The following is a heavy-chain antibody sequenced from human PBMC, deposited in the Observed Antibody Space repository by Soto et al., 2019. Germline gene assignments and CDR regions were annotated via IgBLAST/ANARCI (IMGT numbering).Heavy chain of an antibody. Sequence: QITLKESGPTLVKPTQTLTLTCTFSGFSLSISGVGVGWIRQPPGKALEWLALISWDDDKRYSPSLKSRLTITKDTSKNQVVLTMTNMDPVDTATYYCAHRRYYYGSGDLFDYWGQGTLVTVSS. CDR3: AHRRYYYGSGDLFDY. V-gene: IGHV2-5*02. J-gene: IGHJ4*02. CDR1: GFSLSISGVG. D-gene: IGHD3-10*01. CDR2: ISWDDDK.